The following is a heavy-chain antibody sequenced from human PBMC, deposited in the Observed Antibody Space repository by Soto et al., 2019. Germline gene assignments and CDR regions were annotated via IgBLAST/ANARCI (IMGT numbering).Heavy chain of an antibody. J-gene: IGHJ6*03. CDR1: GGSISSSSYY. CDR2: IYYSGST. V-gene: IGHV4-39*01. Sequence: SETLSLTCTVSGGSISSSSYYWGWIRQPPGKGLEWIGSIYYSGSTYYNPSLKSRVTISVDTSKNQFSLKLSSVTAADTAVYYCARQFRPVDFWSGYLVPHDAIYYYYYMDVWGKGTTVTVSS. CDR3: ARQFRPVDFWSGYLVPHDAIYYYYYMDV. D-gene: IGHD3-3*01.